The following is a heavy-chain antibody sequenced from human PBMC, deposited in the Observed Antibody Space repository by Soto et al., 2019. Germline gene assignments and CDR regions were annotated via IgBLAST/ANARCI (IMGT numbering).Heavy chain of an antibody. J-gene: IGHJ5*02. CDR2: INHSGST. D-gene: IGHD3-10*01. Sequence: QVQLQQWGAGLLKPSETLSLTCAVYGGSFSGYYWSWIRQPPGKGLEWIGEINHSGSTNYNPSLKSRVTISVDTSKNQFSLKLSSVTAADTAVYYCARPDYYGSGRGWFDPWGQGTLVTVSS. CDR3: ARPDYYGSGRGWFDP. CDR1: GGSFSGYY. V-gene: IGHV4-34*01.